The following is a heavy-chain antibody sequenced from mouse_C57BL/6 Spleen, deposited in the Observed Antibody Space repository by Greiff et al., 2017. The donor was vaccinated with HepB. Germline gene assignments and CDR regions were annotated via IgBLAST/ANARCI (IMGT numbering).Heavy chain of an antibody. CDR1: GFNIKDDY. CDR2: IDPENGDT. J-gene: IGHJ4*01. D-gene: IGHD2-12*01. CDR3: IAYYSLHGAMDY. Sequence: EVQLQQSGAELVRPGASVKLSCTASGFNIKDDYMHWVKQRPEQGLEWIGWIDPENGDTEYASKFQGKATITADTSSNTAYLQLSSLTSEDTAVYYCIAYYSLHGAMDYWGQGTSVTVSS. V-gene: IGHV14-4*01.